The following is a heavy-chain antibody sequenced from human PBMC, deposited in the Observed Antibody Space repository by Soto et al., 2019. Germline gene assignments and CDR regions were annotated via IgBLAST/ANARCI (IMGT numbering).Heavy chain of an antibody. CDR1: GGTFSSYA. J-gene: IGHJ6*02. CDR2: IIPIFGTA. V-gene: IGHV1-69*13. CDR3: ARAHCSSTSCYYYYGMDV. Sequence: GASVKVSCKASGGTFSSYAISWVRQAPGQGLEWMGGIIPIFGTANYAQKFQGRVTITADESTSTAYMELSSLRSEDTAVYYCARAHCSSTSCYYYYGMDVWSQGTTVTVSS. D-gene: IGHD2-2*01.